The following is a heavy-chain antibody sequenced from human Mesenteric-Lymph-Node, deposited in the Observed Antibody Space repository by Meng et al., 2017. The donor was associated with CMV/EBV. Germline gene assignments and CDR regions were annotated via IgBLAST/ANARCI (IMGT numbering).Heavy chain of an antibody. CDR3: ARHSALLVTNFDY. D-gene: IGHD5-18*01. CDR1: GGSISSCCYY. CDR2: IYYSGSTY. V-gene: IGHV4-39*01. J-gene: IGHJ4*02. Sequence: QLQLQESGPGLLKPSETLSLTCAVSGGSISSCCYYWGWIRQPPGKGLEWIGYIYYSGSTYYYNPSLKTRVTISVDTSKNQFSLKLSSVTAADTAVYYCARHSALLVTNFDYWGQGTLVTVSS.